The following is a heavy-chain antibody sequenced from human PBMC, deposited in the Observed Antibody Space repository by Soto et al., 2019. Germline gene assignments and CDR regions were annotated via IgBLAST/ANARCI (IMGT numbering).Heavy chain of an antibody. D-gene: IGHD3-9*01. CDR3: ARAYDILTGSLDY. CDR1: GGTFSSYA. CDR2: IIPIFGTA. V-gene: IGHV1-69*06. J-gene: IGHJ4*02. Sequence: SVKVSCKASGGTFSSYAISWVLQAPGQGLEWMGGIIPIFGTANYAQKFQGRVTITADKSTSTAYMELSSLRSEDTAVCYCARAYDILTGSLDYWGQGSLVTVSS.